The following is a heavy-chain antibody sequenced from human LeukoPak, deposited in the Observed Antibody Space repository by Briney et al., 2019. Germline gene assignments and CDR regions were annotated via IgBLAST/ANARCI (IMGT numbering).Heavy chain of an antibody. V-gene: IGHV4-38-2*01. CDR2: IYHSGST. Sequence: PSETLSLTCAVSGYPISGGYYWGWIRQPPGKGLEWIGNIYHSGSTYYNPSLKSRVAISVDTSKTQFSLKLSSVPAADTAVYDCARHQGRIAAAGIEGDFDYWGQGTLVTVSS. CDR1: GYPISGGYY. J-gene: IGHJ4*02. D-gene: IGHD6-13*01. CDR3: ARHQGRIAAAGIEGDFDY.